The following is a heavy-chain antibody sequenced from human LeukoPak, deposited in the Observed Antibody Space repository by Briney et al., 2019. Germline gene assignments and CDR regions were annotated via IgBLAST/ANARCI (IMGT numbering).Heavy chain of an antibody. D-gene: IGHD3-3*01. J-gene: IGHJ3*02. CDR1: GFTFSSYA. CDR2: ISGSGDST. V-gene: IGHV3-23*01. Sequence: QPGGSLRLSCAASGFTFSSYAMHWVRQAPGKGLEWVSFISGSGDSTYYADSVKGRFTISRDNSKNTLYLQMNSLRAEDAAVYYCAKRGPYYDFDIWGQGTMVTVSS. CDR3: AKRGPYYDFDI.